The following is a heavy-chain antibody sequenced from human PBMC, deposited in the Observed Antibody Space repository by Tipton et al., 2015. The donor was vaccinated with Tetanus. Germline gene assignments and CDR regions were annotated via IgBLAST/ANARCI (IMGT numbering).Heavy chain of an antibody. D-gene: IGHD3-10*01. CDR1: GASLRSGDYN. V-gene: IGHV4-61*08. J-gene: IGHJ4*02. CDR3: TRANHEFPKKGPFDS. Sequence: GLVKPSETLSLTCSVSGASLRSGDYNWSWIRQPPGKGLEWLAYISDSGLSNSNYFPKSRITISRDTSRNQFSLKLTSVTAADTAVYYCTRANHEFPKKGPFDSWGQGTLVIVS. CDR2: ISDSGLS.